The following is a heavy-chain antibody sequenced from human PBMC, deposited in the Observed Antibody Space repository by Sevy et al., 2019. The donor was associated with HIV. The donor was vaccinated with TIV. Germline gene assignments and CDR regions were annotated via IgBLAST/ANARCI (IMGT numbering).Heavy chain of an antibody. CDR3: ARHGIFGVTYSFDY. Sequence: SETLSLTCAVSGYSISRGYHWGWIRQPPGKGLEWIGSIDQSGNAYYNPSLRGRVTISVDTSKNQFSLNLRSVIAADTALYFCARHGIFGVTYSFDYWGQGALVTVSS. CDR2: IDQSGNA. D-gene: IGHD3-3*01. CDR1: GYSISRGYH. V-gene: IGHV4-38-2*01. J-gene: IGHJ4*02.